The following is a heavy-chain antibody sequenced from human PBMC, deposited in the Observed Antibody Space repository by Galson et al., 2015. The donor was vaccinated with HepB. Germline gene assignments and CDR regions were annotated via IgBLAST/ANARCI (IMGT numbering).Heavy chain of an antibody. D-gene: IGHD6-19*01. CDR1: GYTFTGYH. CDR3: ARGGSSGWYYFDY. Sequence: SVKVSCKASGYTFTGYHMHWVRQAPGQGLEWMGWINPNSGGTNYAQKFQGWVTMTRDTSISTAYMELSRLKSDDTAVYYCARGGSSGWYYFDYWGQGALVTVSS. CDR2: INPNSGGT. V-gene: IGHV1-2*04. J-gene: IGHJ4*02.